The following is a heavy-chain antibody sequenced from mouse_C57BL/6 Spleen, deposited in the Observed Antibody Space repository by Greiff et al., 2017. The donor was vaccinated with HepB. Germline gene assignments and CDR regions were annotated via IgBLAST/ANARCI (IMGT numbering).Heavy chain of an antibody. V-gene: IGHV1-55*01. J-gene: IGHJ2*01. CDR2: IYPGSGST. D-gene: IGHD1-1*01. Sequence: VKLQQPGAELVKPGASVKMSCKASGYTFTSYWITWVKQRPGQGLEWIGDIYPGSGSTNYNEKFKSKATLTVDTSSSTAYMQLSSLTSEDSAVYYCAREDYYGTPYYFDYWGQGTTLTVSS. CDR1: GYTFTSYW. CDR3: AREDYYGTPYYFDY.